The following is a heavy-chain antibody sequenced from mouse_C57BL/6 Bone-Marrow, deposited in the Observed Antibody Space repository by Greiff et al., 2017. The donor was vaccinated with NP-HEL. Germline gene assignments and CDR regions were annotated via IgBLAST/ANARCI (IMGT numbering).Heavy chain of an antibody. V-gene: IGHV1-81*01. Sequence: QVQLQQSGAELARPGASVKLSCKASGYTFTSYGISWVKQRTGQGLEWIGEIYPRSGNTYYNEKFKGKATLTADKSSSTAYMELRSVTSEDSAVYICAREVLRASWYFDVWGTGTTGTVSS. CDR2: IYPRSGNT. CDR1: GYTFTSYG. CDR3: AREVLRASWYFDV. J-gene: IGHJ1*03. D-gene: IGHD1-1*01.